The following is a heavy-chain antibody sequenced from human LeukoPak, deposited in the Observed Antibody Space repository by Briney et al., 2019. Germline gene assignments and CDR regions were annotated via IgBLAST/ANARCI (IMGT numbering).Heavy chain of an antibody. D-gene: IGHD2-2*01. CDR3: ARAYCSSTSCYYWFDP. CDR2: ITPILGIA. V-gene: IGHV1-69*02. CDR1: GGTFSSYT. Sequence: SVKVSCKASGGTFSSYTISWVRQAPGQGLEWMGRITPILGIANYAQKFQGRVTITADKSTSTAYMELSSLRSEDTAVYYCARAYCSSTSCYYWFDPWGQGTLVTVSS. J-gene: IGHJ5*02.